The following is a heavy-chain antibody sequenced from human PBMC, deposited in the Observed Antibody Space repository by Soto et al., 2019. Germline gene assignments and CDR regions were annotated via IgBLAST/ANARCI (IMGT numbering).Heavy chain of an antibody. CDR3: ARDCGGLITIFGVVTWDLDY. CDR1: GFTFSSYA. D-gene: IGHD3-3*01. CDR2: ISYDGSNK. V-gene: IGHV3-30-3*01. Sequence: QVQLVESGGGVVQPGRSLRLSCAASGFTFSSYAMHWVRQAPGKGLEWVAVISYDGSNKYYADSVKGRFTISRDNSKNTLYLQMNSLRAEDTAVYYCARDCGGLITIFGVVTWDLDYWGQGTLVTVSS. J-gene: IGHJ4*02.